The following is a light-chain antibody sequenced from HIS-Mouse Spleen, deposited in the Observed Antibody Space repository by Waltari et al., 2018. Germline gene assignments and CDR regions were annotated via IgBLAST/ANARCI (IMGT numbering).Light chain of an antibody. V-gene: IGLV1-47*01. CDR3: AAWDDSLSGPV. J-gene: IGLJ3*02. CDR1: SSNIGSNY. CDR2: RNN. Sequence: QSVLTQPPSESGTPGQRVTISCSGSSSNIGSNYVSWYQQLPGPAPKLLIYRNNQRPSGVPDRFSGSKSGTSASLAISGLRSEDEADYYCAAWDDSLSGPVFGGGTKLTVL.